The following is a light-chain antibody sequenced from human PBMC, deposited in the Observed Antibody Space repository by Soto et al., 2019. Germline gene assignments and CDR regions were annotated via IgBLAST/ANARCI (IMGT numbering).Light chain of an antibody. V-gene: IGKV1-33*01. Sequence: DIQMTQSPSSLSASVGDRVTITCQASQVISNYLNWYQKKPGKSPKLLIYDASNLETGVPSRFSGSGSGTDFTFTIRSLQPEDIATYYCQQYDNLFTFGLGTKVDIK. CDR3: QQYDNLFT. CDR2: DAS. CDR1: QVISNY. J-gene: IGKJ3*01.